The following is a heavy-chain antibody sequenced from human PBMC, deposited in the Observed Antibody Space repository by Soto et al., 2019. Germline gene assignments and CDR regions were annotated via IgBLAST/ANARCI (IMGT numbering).Heavy chain of an antibody. CDR1: GFTVSNNY. CDR2: XXXXXXX. V-gene: IGHV3-66*01. CDR3: XXXRPVTTNGY. J-gene: IGHJ4*02. D-gene: IGHD4-17*01. Sequence: EVQLVESGGGLVQPGGSLRLSCVASGFTVSNNYMIWVRQAPGKGLEWXXXXXXXXXXXYTDSVKGRFIISRDNSKNTXXXXXXXXXXXXXXXXXXXXXRPVTTNGYWGQGTLVTVSS.